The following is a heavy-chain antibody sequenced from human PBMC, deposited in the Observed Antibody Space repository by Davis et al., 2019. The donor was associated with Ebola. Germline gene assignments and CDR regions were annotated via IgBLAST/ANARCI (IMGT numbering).Heavy chain of an antibody. V-gene: IGHV3-21*01. Sequence: GESLKISCAASGFTFTSYSFNWVRQAPGKGLEWLSSISNSGDYINYADSVKGRFTISRDNAKNSLYLQMHSLRAEDTAIYYCAREPSVAEFDYWGQGTLVSVSS. D-gene: IGHD4-23*01. J-gene: IGHJ4*02. CDR3: AREPSVAEFDY. CDR1: GFTFTSYS. CDR2: ISNSGDYI.